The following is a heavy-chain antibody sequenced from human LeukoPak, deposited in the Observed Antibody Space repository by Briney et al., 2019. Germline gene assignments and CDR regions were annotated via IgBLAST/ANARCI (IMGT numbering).Heavy chain of an antibody. CDR3: ARESETGYGGDCFDY. D-gene: IGHD3-9*01. CDR1: GGSISSYY. V-gene: IGHV4-59*01. J-gene: IGHJ4*02. Sequence: SETLSLTCTVSGGSISSYYWSWIRQPPGKGLEWIGYIYYSGSTNYNPSLKSRVTISVDTSKNQFSLKLSSVTAADTAVYYCARESETGYGGDCFDYWGQGTLVTVSS. CDR2: IYYSGST.